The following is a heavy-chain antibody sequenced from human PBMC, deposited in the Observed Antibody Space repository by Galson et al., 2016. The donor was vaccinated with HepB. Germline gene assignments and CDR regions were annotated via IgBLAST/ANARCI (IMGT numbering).Heavy chain of an antibody. CDR2: IDPSDSYT. CDR3: VSYCSGGSCHFHSCGMDV. Sequence: QSGAEVKKPGESLRISCKGSGYTFTSYWITWVRQMPGKGLEWMGRIDPSDSYTNYSPSFQGHVTISADKSISTAYLQWRSLKASDTAMYYCVSYCSGGSCHFHSCGMDVWGQGTTVTVSS. J-gene: IGHJ6*02. CDR1: GYTFTSYW. D-gene: IGHD2-15*01. V-gene: IGHV5-10-1*01.